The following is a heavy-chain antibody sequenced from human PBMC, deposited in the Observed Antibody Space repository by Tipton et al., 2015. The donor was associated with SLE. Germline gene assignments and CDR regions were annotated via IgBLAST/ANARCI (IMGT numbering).Heavy chain of an antibody. CDR3: ARGEFVVVVAATYYYYGMDV. V-gene: IGHV4-34*01. CDR1: GGSFSGYY. D-gene: IGHD2-15*01. CDR2: INHSGST. J-gene: IGHJ6*02. Sequence: TLSLTCAVYGGSFSGYYWSWIRQPPGKGLEWIGEINHSGSTNYNPSLKSRVTISVDTSKNQFSLKLSSVTAADTAVYYCARGEFVVVVAATYYYYGMDVWSQGTTVTVSS.